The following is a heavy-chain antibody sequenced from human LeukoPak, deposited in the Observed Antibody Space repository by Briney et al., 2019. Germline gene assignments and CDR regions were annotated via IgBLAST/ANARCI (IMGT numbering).Heavy chain of an antibody. J-gene: IGHJ4*02. V-gene: IGHV5-51*01. D-gene: IGHD3-10*01. CDR1: GYSFTSYW. Sequence: KTGESLKISCKGSGYSFTSYWIGWVRQMPGKGLEWMGIIYPGDSDTRYSPSFQGQVTISADKSISTAYLQWSSLKASDTAMYYCARLVFRGALLWFGELPPPDYWGQGTLVTVSS. CDR3: ARLVFRGALLWFGELPPPDY. CDR2: IYPGDSDT.